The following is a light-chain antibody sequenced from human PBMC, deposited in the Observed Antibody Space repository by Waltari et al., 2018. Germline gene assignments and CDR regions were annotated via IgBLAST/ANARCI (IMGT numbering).Light chain of an antibody. Sequence: DIVMTQSPDSLAVSLGERATINCKSSQTIFYGSNNKNYLAWYQQKPRQPPRLLLYWASTRESGVPDRFSGSGSGTDFTLTISSLQPEDFATYYCQQSYSTLYTFGQGTKLEIK. CDR3: QQSYSTLYT. CDR2: WAS. V-gene: IGKV4-1*01. J-gene: IGKJ2*01. CDR1: QTIFYGSNNKNY.